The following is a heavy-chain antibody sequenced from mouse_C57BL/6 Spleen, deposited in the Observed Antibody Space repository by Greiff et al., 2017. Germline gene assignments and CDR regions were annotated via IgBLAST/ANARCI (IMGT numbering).Heavy chain of an antibody. CDR1: GFTFSDYG. CDR2: ISSGSSTI. Sequence: EVQWVESGGGLVKPGGSLKLSCAASGFTFSDYGMHWVRQAPGKGLEWVAYISSGSSTIYYADTVKGRFTISRDSAKTTLFLQMTSLRSENTDMYYCARRLWDYGMGFAYWGQGTLVTVSA. V-gene: IGHV5-17*01. J-gene: IGHJ3*01. D-gene: IGHD2-4*01. CDR3: ARRLWDYGMGFAY.